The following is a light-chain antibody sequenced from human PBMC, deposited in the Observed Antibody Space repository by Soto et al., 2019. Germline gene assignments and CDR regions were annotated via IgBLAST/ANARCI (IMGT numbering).Light chain of an antibody. J-gene: IGKJ3*01. CDR2: GAS. V-gene: IGKV3-15*01. CDR1: QSVSNN. CDR3: QQYSSWPLT. Sequence: EIVLTQSPATLSVFPGEKATLSCGASQSVSNNLAWYHQKPGQAPRPLIYGASTRATGVPARFSGSGSGTEFTLTISSLQSKDSAIDYCQQYSSWPLTFGTGTKVAIE.